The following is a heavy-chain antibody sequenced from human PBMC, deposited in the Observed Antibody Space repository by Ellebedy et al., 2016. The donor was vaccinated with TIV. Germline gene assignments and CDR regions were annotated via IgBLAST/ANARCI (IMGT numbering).Heavy chain of an antibody. D-gene: IGHD2-2*01. CDR3: ARGGCSSTSCLDN. CDR2: INSHETDT. V-gene: IGHV3-74*03. Sequence: GGSLRLXXAASGFIFRNFYMHWARQAPGKGLEWVSYINSHETDTKYADSVKGRFTISRDSAKNTLYLQMNTLRGEDTAVYYCARGGCSSTSCLDNWGQGTLVTVSS. CDR1: GFIFRNFY. J-gene: IGHJ4*02.